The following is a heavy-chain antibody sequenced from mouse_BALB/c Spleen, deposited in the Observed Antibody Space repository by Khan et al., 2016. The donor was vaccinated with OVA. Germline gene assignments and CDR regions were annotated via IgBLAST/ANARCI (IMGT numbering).Heavy chain of an antibody. CDR1: GYSFTGYF. Sequence: VQLKESGPELVKPGASVKISCKASGYSFTGYFMNWVMQSHGKRLEWIGRINPHIGETFYNQKFTDKATLTVDESSTTAHMELRSLASEDSAVYYCARKNGSDFDYWGQGTTLTGSS. CDR2: INPHIGET. J-gene: IGHJ2*01. D-gene: IGHD1-1*01. CDR3: ARKNGSDFDY. V-gene: IGHV1-20*02.